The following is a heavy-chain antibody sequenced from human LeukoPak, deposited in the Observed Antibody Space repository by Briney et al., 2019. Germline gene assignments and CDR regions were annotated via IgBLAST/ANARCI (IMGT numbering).Heavy chain of an antibody. CDR3: ARDKGDTSRGGSLFGP. J-gene: IGHJ5*02. V-gene: IGHV3-30*03. CDR2: ISQDGSNK. D-gene: IGHD5-18*01. CDR1: GFTFSDFG. Sequence: GGSLRLSCAGSGFTFSDFGMNWVRQAPGKGLEWVAFISQDGSNKFFADSVKGRFAISRDSSKNTLFLNSLRVEDTAVYYCARDKGDTSRGGSLFGPWGQGTLVTVSS.